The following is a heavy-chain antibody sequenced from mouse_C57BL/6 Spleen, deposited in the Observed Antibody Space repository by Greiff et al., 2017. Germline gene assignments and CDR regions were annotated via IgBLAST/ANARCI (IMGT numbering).Heavy chain of an antibody. CDR2: INPSSGYT. Sequence: QVQLQQSGAELAKPGASVKLSCKASGYTFTSYWMHWVKQRPGQGLEWIGYINPSSGYTKYNQKFKDMATLTADKSSSTAYVQLSSLTYEDSAVYYCARSGVTTVVAWYFDVWGTGTTVTVSS. D-gene: IGHD1-1*01. J-gene: IGHJ1*03. V-gene: IGHV1-7*01. CDR1: GYTFTSYW. CDR3: ARSGVTTVVAWYFDV.